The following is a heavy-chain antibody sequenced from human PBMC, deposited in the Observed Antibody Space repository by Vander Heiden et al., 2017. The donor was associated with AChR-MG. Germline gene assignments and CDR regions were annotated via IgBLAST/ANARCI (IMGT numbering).Heavy chain of an antibody. CDR3: ARAGADSSGYYGAYYFDY. V-gene: IGHV3-30-3*01. CDR2: ISYDGSNK. Sequence: QVQLVESGGGVVQPGRSLRLSCAASGFTFSSYAMHWVRPAPGQGLEWVAVISYDGSNKYYADSVKGRFTISRDNSKNTLYLQMNSLRAEDTAVYYCARAGADSSGYYGAYYFDYWGQGTLVTVSS. D-gene: IGHD3-22*01. CDR1: GFTFSSYA. J-gene: IGHJ4*02.